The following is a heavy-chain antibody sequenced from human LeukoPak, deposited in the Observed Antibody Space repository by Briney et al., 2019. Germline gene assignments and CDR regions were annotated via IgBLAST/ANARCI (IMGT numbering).Heavy chain of an antibody. CDR3: ASYIAVAGFDY. J-gene: IGHJ4*02. CDR2: IYSGGST. Sequence: PGGSLRLSCAASGFTFSSYAMSWVRQAPGKGLEWVSVIYSGGSTYYADSVKGRFTISRDNSKNTLYLQMNSLRAEDTAVYYCASYIAVAGFDYWGQGTLVTVSS. V-gene: IGHV3-66*01. D-gene: IGHD6-19*01. CDR1: GFTFSSYA.